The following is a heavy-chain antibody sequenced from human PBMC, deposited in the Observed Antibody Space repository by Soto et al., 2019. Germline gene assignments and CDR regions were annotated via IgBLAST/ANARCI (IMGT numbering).Heavy chain of an antibody. CDR3: ARGNVANWFDP. CDR2: IYPSDSKT. V-gene: IGHV5-51*01. CDR1: GYTFVNYW. J-gene: IGHJ5*02. Sequence: GESLKISCKGSGYTFVNYWLGFVRQIPGKGLEWMGIIYPSDSKTKYSTPFQGQVTMSVDKSIDTAYLQWSSPKASDTGMYYCARGNVANWFDPWGQGTLVTVSS.